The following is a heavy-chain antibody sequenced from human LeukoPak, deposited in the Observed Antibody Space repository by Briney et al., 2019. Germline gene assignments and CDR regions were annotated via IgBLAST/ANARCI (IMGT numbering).Heavy chain of an antibody. CDR1: GFTLRSYV. D-gene: IGHD1-26*01. J-gene: IGHJ4*02. Sequence: GGSLRLSCAASGFTLRSYVMSWVRQVPGKGLEWVSAITGDGGGTNHADSVKGRFTISRDNSKNTLYLQMNSLRAEDTAVYYCAKETSSGNFVTIDCWGQGTLVTVSS. CDR2: ITGDGGGT. V-gene: IGHV3-23*01. CDR3: AKETSSGNFVTIDC.